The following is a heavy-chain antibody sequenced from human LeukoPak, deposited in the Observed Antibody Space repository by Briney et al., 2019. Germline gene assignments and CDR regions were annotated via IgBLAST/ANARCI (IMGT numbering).Heavy chain of an antibody. J-gene: IGHJ4*02. CDR3: ARHDDYGDY. D-gene: IGHD3-3*01. Sequence: ASVKVSCKASGGTLSSFAISWVRQAPGQGLEWMGGIIPILGTPNYAQKFQGRVTITADESTNTAYMELSSLRSEDTAVYYCARHDDYGDYWGQGTLVTVSS. CDR2: IIPILGTP. V-gene: IGHV1-69*13. CDR1: GGTLSSFA.